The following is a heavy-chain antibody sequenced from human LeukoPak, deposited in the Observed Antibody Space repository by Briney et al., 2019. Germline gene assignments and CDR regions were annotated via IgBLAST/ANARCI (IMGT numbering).Heavy chain of an antibody. D-gene: IGHD5-12*01. CDR1: GYTLTELS. CDR3: ATHPGYSGYDGNY. Sequence: GSVKVSCKVSGYTLTELSMHWVRQAPGKGLEWMGGFDPEDGETIYAQKFQGRVTMTEDTSTDTAYMELSSLRSEDTAVYYCATHPGYSGYDGNYWGQGTLVTVSS. J-gene: IGHJ4*02. V-gene: IGHV1-24*01. CDR2: FDPEDGET.